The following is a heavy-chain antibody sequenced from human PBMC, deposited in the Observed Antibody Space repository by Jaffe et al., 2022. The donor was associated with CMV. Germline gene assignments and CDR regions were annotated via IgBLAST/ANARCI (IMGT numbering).Heavy chain of an antibody. D-gene: IGHD1-26*01. CDR3: ALEVGGGIY. CDR1: GYTFTAYY. Sequence: QVQLVQSGAEVKKPGASVKVSCKASGYTFTAYYIHWVRQAPGQGPEWMGWIDPNTGDTKTTQKFQGRATLTRDTSINTAYMELNRLRSNDAAVYYCALEVGGGIYWGQGTLVTVSS. V-gene: IGHV1-2*02. J-gene: IGHJ4*02. CDR2: IDPNTGDT.